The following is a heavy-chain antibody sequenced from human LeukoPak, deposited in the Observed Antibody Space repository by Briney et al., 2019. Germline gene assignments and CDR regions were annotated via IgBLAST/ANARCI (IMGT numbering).Heavy chain of an antibody. J-gene: IGHJ2*01. CDR2: ISTTSSNI. CDR3: ARDQIPSYSGWFRWYFDL. V-gene: IGHV3-48*04. CDR1: GFTFSSYS. Sequence: GGSLRLSCAASGFTFSSYSMNWVRQAPGKGLEWVSYISTTSSNIYYADSVKGRFTISRDNAKNSLYLQMNSLRAEDTAVYYCARDQIPSYSGWFRWYFDLWGRGILVTASS. D-gene: IGHD6-19*01.